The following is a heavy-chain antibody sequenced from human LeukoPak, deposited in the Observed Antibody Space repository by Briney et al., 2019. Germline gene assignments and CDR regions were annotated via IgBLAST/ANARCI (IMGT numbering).Heavy chain of an antibody. D-gene: IGHD2-2*01. CDR2: IYDSGSN. J-gene: IGHJ4*02. V-gene: IGHV4-30-4*08. CDR3: ARVQVIVPAVDY. CDR1: GGSISSGDYY. Sequence: PSQTLSLTCTVSGGSISSGDYYWSWTPHSPGKAVEWIRYIYDSGSNYYNPSLRSRVTISVDTSNNQFSLKLSSVTAADTAVYCCARVQVIVPAVDYWGPGIMVTVSS.